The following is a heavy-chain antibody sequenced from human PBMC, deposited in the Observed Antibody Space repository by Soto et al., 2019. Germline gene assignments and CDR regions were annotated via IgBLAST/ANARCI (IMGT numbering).Heavy chain of an antibody. CDR2: IYYSGST. J-gene: IGHJ4*02. V-gene: IGHV4-30-4*01. CDR3: ARERKYCTNGVCPARNYYFDY. D-gene: IGHD2-8*01. Sequence: QVQLQESGPGLVKPSQTLSLTCTVSGGSISSGDYYWSWIRQPPGKGLEWIGYIYYSGSTYYNPSLKRRVTISVDTSKNQFSLKLSSVTAADTAVYYCARERKYCTNGVCPARNYYFDYWGQGTLVTVSS. CDR1: GGSISSGDYY.